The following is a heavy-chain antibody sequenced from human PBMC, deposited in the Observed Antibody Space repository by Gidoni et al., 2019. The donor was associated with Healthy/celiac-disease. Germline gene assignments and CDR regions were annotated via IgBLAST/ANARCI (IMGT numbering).Heavy chain of an antibody. CDR1: GFTFSSYW. V-gene: IGHV3-7*01. J-gene: IGHJ6*02. CDR2: IKQDGIEK. CDR3: ARDWGGYCSGGSCYYYGMDV. D-gene: IGHD2-15*01. Sequence: EVQLVEYGGGLVQHGGSLRHSCAAAGFTFSSYWMSWVRQAPGKGLELVANIKQDGIEKYYVDSVKGRFTISRDNAKNSLYLQMNSLRAEDTAVYYCARDWGGYCSGGSCYYYGMDVWGQGTTVTVSS.